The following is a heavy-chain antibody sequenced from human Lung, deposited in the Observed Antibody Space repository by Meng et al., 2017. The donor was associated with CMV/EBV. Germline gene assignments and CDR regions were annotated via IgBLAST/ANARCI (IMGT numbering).Heavy chain of an antibody. D-gene: IGHD2-2*01. CDR1: GFTFSDHW. Sequence: GGSLRLXCEDSGFTFSDHWMGWVRQAPGKGLEWVANIKHDGNQAYYVDSLKGRFTISRDNARRALYLHLNSLRVEDTAVYYCARILGCESTRCYEGAFDLWXQGKXV. CDR2: IKHDGNQA. CDR3: ARILGCESTRCYEGAFDL. V-gene: IGHV3-7*01. J-gene: IGHJ3*01.